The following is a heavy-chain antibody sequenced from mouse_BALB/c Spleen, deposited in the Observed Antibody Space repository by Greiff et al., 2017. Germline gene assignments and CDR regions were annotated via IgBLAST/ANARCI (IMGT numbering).Heavy chain of an antibody. CDR3: ARGRYDGRNYLDY. J-gene: IGHJ2*01. Sequence: VQLKESGPGLVKPSQSLSLTCTVTGYSITSDYAWNWIRQFPGNQLEWMGYISYSGSTSYNPSLKSRISITRDTSKNQFFLQLNSVTTEDTATYYCARGRYDGRNYLDYWGQGTTLTVSS. D-gene: IGHD2-14*01. CDR2: ISYSGST. V-gene: IGHV3-2*02. CDR1: GYSITSDYA.